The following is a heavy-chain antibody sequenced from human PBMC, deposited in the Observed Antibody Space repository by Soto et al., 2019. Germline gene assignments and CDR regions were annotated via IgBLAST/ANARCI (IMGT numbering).Heavy chain of an antibody. V-gene: IGHV1-46*01. D-gene: IGHD2-2*01. Sequence: ASVKVSCKASGYTFTIYYMHWVRQAPGQGLGWMGIINPSGGSTSYAQKFQGRVTMTRDTSTSTVYMELSSLRSEDTAVYYCAREAQIVVVPAAPGWWFDPWGQGTLVTAPQ. CDR2: INPSGGST. CDR1: GYTFTIYY. CDR3: AREAQIVVVPAAPGWWFDP. J-gene: IGHJ5*02.